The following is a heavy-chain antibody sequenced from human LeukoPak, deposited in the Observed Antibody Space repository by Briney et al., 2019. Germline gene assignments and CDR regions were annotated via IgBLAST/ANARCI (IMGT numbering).Heavy chain of an antibody. V-gene: IGHV1-18*01. D-gene: IGHD6-13*01. CDR2: IRSFDGNT. CDR1: GYSFTGYG. Sequence: ASVKVSCKAAGYSFTGYGSTWVRQAPGQGLEWLGWIRSFDGNTNYVQKLQGRVTMTTDTSTRTAYMELRSLRSDNTAVYYCASAAAGKYYYMDVWGKGTTVTVSS. J-gene: IGHJ6*03. CDR3: ASAAAGKYYYMDV.